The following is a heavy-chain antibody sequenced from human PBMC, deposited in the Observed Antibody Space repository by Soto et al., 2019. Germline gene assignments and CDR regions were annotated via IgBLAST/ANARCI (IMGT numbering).Heavy chain of an antibody. CDR2: MNLNSGNT. CDR3: ARGLYYYGSSGPDDAFDI. Sequence: QVQLVQSGAEVKKPGASVKVSCKTSGYTFTSYDINWVRQATGQGLEWMGWMNLNSGNTGYAQKVQGRVTMTRNTSISTAYMELSSLRSEDTAVYYCARGLYYYGSSGPDDAFDIWGQGTMVTVSS. J-gene: IGHJ3*02. D-gene: IGHD3-22*01. V-gene: IGHV1-8*01. CDR1: GYTFTSYD.